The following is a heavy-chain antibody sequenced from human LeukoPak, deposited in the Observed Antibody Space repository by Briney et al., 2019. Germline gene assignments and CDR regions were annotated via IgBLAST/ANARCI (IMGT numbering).Heavy chain of an antibody. CDR2: IRYDGSDK. CDR1: GFTFSSYG. CDR3: ARDIVVPAASGRYFDY. Sequence: PGGSLRLSCAASGFTFSSYGMHWVRQAPGKGLEWVAFIRYDGSDKFYADSVKGRFTISRDNSKNTLYLQMNSLRPEDTAVYYCARDIVVPAASGRYFDYWGLGTLITVSS. D-gene: IGHD2-2*01. V-gene: IGHV3-30*02. J-gene: IGHJ4*02.